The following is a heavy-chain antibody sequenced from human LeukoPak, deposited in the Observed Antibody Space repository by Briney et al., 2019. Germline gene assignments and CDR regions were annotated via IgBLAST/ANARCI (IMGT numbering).Heavy chain of an antibody. CDR1: GGSISSYY. Sequence: SETLSLTCTVSGGSISSYYWSWIRQPPGKGLEWIGYIYYSGSTNYNPSLKRRGTISVDTSKNQISLKLSSVTAADTAVYYCARIYCSSTSCYGMDVWGQGTTVTVSS. V-gene: IGHV4-59*08. CDR2: IYYSGST. D-gene: IGHD2-2*01. J-gene: IGHJ6*02. CDR3: ARIYCSSTSCYGMDV.